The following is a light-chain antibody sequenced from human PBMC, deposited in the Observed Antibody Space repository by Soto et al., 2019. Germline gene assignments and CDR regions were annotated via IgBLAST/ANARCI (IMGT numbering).Light chain of an antibody. CDR2: EGN. Sequence: QSALTQPASVSGSPGQSITISCTGTSSDVGSYNLVSWYQQHPGKAPKLMIYEGNKRPSGVSNRFSASKSGNTASLTISGLQAEDEADYYRCAYAASNALVFGGGTKLTVL. CDR3: CAYAASNALV. V-gene: IGLV2-23*01. CDR1: SSDVGSYNL. J-gene: IGLJ2*01.